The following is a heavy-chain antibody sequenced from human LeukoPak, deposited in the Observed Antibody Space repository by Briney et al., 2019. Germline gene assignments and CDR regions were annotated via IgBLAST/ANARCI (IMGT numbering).Heavy chain of an antibody. CDR2: INAANGST. CDR3: AGTYYYDSSGYYPAFDY. Sequence: ASVKVSCKASGYSFTVYAMHWVRQAPGQRLGWMGWINAANGSTKYSQKFQGRVTITRDTSASRAYMELSSLRSEDTAVYYCAGTYYYDSSGYYPAFDYWGQGTLVTVSS. J-gene: IGHJ4*02. CDR1: GYSFTVYA. V-gene: IGHV1-3*01. D-gene: IGHD3-22*01.